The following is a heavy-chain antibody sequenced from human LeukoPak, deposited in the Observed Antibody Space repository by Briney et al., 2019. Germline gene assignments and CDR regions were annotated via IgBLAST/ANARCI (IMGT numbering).Heavy chain of an antibody. CDR1: GGSFSGYY. J-gene: IGHJ4*02. CDR3: ARDLAHPAIGDY. CDR2: INHSGST. D-gene: IGHD2-2*02. V-gene: IGHV4-34*01. Sequence: SETLSLTCAVYGGSFSGYYWSWIRQPPGKGLEWIGEINHSGSTNYNPSLKSRVTISVDTSKSQFSLMLTSVTAADTAVYYCARDLAHPAIGDYWGQGTLVTVSS.